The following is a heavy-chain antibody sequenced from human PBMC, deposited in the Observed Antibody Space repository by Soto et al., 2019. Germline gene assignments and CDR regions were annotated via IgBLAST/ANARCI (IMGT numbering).Heavy chain of an antibody. CDR1: GYTFASYA. J-gene: IGHJ4*02. CDR3: ARVYSGSSSWSFDY. CDR2: INAGNGNT. Sequence: QVQLVQSGAEVKKPGASVKVTCKASGYTFASYAMHWVRQAPGQRLEWMGWINAGNGNTKYSQKFQGRVTITRDTSASTAYMELNSLRSEDTAVYYCARVYSGSSSWSFDYWGQGTLVTVSS. V-gene: IGHV1-3*01. D-gene: IGHD6-13*01.